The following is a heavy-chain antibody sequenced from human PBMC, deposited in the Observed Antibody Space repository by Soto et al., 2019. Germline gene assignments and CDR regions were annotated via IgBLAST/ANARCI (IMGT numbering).Heavy chain of an antibody. J-gene: IGHJ4*02. D-gene: IGHD3-22*01. CDR1: GYTFTTYA. V-gene: IGHV1-3*01. CDR3: ACDSSGSLDY. CDR2: INVGNGDT. Sequence: ASVKVSCKASGYTFTTYALHWLRQAPGQRLEWMGWINVGNGDTKYSQKFQGRVTITRDTSASTAHMELSSLRSEDTAVYYCACDSSGSLDYWGQGTMVTVSS.